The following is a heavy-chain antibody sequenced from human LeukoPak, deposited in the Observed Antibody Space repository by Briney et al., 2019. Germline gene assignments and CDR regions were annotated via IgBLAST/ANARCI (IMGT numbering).Heavy chain of an antibody. D-gene: IGHD6-13*01. CDR3: ARDQRQQLESLSNWFDP. CDR2: IIPILGIA. J-gene: IGHJ5*02. Sequence: ASVKVSCKASGGTFSSYAISWVRQAPGQGLEWMGRIIPILGIANYAQKFQGRVTITADKSTSTAYMELSSLRSEDTAVYYCARDQRQQLESLSNWFDPWGQGTLVTVSS. V-gene: IGHV1-69*04. CDR1: GGTFSSYA.